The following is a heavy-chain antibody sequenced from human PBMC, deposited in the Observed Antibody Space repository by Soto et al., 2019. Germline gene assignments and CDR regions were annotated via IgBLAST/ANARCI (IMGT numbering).Heavy chain of an antibody. D-gene: IGHD2-15*01. J-gene: IGHJ3*02. Sequence: SETLSLTCTVSGGSISSRSYYWGWLRQPPGKGLEGIGRIYYSGSTYYNPSLKSRVTISVDTSKNQFSLKLSSVTAADTAVYYCARRVVVAATPATFDIWGQGTMVTVSS. CDR1: GGSISSRSYY. CDR2: IYYSGST. CDR3: ARRVVVAATPATFDI. V-gene: IGHV4-39*01.